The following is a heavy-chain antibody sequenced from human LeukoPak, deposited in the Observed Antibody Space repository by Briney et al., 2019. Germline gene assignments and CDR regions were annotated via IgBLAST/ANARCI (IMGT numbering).Heavy chain of an antibody. J-gene: IGHJ4*02. V-gene: IGHV3-30*14. CDR1: GFTFSSYA. D-gene: IGHD6-19*01. CDR3: ARDPVGGWEKTYYFAY. CDR2: ISYDGSNK. Sequence: PGGSLRLSSAASGFTFSSYAMHWVRQAPGKGLEWVAVISYDGSNKYYADSVKGRFTISRDNSKNTLYLQMNSLRAEDTAVYYCARDPVGGWEKTYYFAYWGQGTLVTVSS.